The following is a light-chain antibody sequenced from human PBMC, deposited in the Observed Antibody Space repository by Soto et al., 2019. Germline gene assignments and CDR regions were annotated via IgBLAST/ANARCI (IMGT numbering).Light chain of an antibody. Sequence: QSVLTQPPSVSAAPGQQVTISCSGGTSNIEKNFVSWYQHLPGTAPKLLIFDTYNRPSEIPDRFSGSKSATSATLVITGLQAGDEAVYYCGAWDTSLSAVLFGGGTKLTVL. CDR1: TSNIEKNF. V-gene: IGLV1-51*01. CDR2: DTY. J-gene: IGLJ2*01. CDR3: GAWDTSLSAVL.